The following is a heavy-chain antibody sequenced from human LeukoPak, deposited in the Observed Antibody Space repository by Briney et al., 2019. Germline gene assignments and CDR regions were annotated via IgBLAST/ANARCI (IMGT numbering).Heavy chain of an antibody. CDR1: GYTFTSYD. V-gene: IGHV1-8*01. J-gene: IGHJ6*02. CDR3: ARYYCSSTSCYHYYYYGMDV. CDR2: MNPNSGNT. Sequence: ASVKVSCKASGYTFTSYDINWVRQATGQGLEWMGWMNPNSGNTGYAQKFQGRVTMTRNTSISTAYMELSSLRSEDTAVYYCARYYCSSTSCYHYYYYGMDVWGQGTTVTASS. D-gene: IGHD2-2*01.